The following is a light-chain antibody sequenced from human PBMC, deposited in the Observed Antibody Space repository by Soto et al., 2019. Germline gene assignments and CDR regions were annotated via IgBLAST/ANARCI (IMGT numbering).Light chain of an antibody. J-gene: IGKJ4*01. Sequence: EIVMTQSPATLAVSPGETTRLSCRASQSINSDVAWYQQKLGQTPRLLIHGASTRATGIAARFSGSRSGTEFTLTISGLQSEDFATYYCQQYNYWPVTFGGGTKV. CDR2: GAS. CDR1: QSINSD. V-gene: IGKV3-15*01. CDR3: QQYNYWPVT.